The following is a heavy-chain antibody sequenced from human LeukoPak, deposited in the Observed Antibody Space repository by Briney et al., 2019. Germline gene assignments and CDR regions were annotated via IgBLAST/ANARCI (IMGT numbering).Heavy chain of an antibody. CDR3: ARKGGLFDY. CDR2: IYYNGTT. CDR1: GGSIRYYY. D-gene: IGHD2-15*01. J-gene: IGHJ4*02. Sequence: SETLSLTCTVSGGSIRYYYWSWIRQSPGKGLEWIGYIYYNGTTNYNPSLKSRVTISVDMSKNQFSLKMSSVTAADTAVYYCARKGGLFDYWGQGKLVTVSS. V-gene: IGHV4-59*01.